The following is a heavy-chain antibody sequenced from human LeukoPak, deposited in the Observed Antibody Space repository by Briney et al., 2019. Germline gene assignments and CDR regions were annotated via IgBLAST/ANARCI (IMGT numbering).Heavy chain of an antibody. CDR3: ARDPRDYGDYVDY. CDR2: MNPNSGDT. CDR1: GGTFSSYA. D-gene: IGHD4-17*01. V-gene: IGHV1-8*02. Sequence: GSSVKVSCKASGGTFSSYAINWVRQATGQGLEWMGWMNPNSGDTGYAQKFQGRVTMTRNTSISTAYMELSSLRSEDTAVYYCARDPRDYGDYVDYWGQGTLVTVSS. J-gene: IGHJ4*02.